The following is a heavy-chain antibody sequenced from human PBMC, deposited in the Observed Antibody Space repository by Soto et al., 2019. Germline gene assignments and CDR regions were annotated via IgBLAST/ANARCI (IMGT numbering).Heavy chain of an antibody. J-gene: IGHJ4*02. CDR2: INHSGST. V-gene: IGHV4-34*01. CDR3: ARGRGIAVAGTGLDY. CDR1: GGSFSGYY. D-gene: IGHD6-19*01. Sequence: SETLSLTCAVYGGSFSGYYWSWIRQPPGKGLEWIGEINHSGSTNYNPSLKSRVTISVDTSKNQFSLKLSSVTAADTAVYYCARGRGIAVAGTGLDYWGQGTLVTVSS.